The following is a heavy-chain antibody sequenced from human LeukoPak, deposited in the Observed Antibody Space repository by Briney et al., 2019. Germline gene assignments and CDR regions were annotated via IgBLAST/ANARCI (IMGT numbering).Heavy chain of an antibody. V-gene: IGHV4-39*01. CDR3: AIGVVPAAMFLDY. Sequence: SETLSLTCTVSGGSISGSSYYWGWIRQPPGKGLEWIGSIYYSGSTYYNPSLKSRVTISVDTSKNQFSLKLSSVTAADTAVYYCAIGVVPAAMFLDYWGQGTLVTVSS. D-gene: IGHD2-2*01. J-gene: IGHJ4*02. CDR1: GGSISGSSYY. CDR2: IYYSGST.